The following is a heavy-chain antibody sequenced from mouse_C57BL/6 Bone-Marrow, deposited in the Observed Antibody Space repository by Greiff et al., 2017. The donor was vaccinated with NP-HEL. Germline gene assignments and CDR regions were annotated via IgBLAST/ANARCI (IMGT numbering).Heavy chain of an antibody. CDR2: INPGSGGT. CDR1: GYAFTNYL. CDR3: ARTGDYGIIPWFAY. Sequence: QVQLQQSGAELVRPGTSVKVSCKASGYAFTNYLIEWVKQRPGQGLEWIGVINPGSGGTNYNEKLKGKATLTADKTSSTAYIQLSSLTSEYSAVSFCARTGDYGIIPWFAYWGQGTLVTVSA. V-gene: IGHV1-54*01. D-gene: IGHD1-1*01. J-gene: IGHJ3*01.